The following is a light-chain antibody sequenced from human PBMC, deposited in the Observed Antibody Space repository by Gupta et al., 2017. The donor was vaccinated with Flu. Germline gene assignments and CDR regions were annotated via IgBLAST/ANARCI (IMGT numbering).Light chain of an antibody. J-gene: IGLJ1*01. CDR1: SSNIGSKA. CDR2: GNS. Sequence: SSNIGSKAGNWYLPDPGTAPGPLIYGNSQRPSGVPARFSGSKSGTSASLAISGLQSEDEATYYCAAWDDSLTGHYVFGSGTAVTVL. CDR3: AAWDDSLTGHYV. V-gene: IGLV1-44*01.